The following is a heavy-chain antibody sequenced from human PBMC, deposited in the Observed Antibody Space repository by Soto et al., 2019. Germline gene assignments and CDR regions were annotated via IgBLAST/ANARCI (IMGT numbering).Heavy chain of an antibody. Sequence: EVQLLESGGGLVQPGGSLRLSCAASGFIFSSYALNWVRQAPGKGLEWVSSISGGGGSANYADAVKGRFTISRDNAKKPLYLQLNSLRAEDTALYYCASAFYGSGSYWGFDYWGQGTLVTVSS. CDR1: GFIFSSYA. CDR3: ASAFYGSGSYWGFDY. J-gene: IGHJ4*02. V-gene: IGHV3-23*01. D-gene: IGHD3-10*01. CDR2: ISGGGGSA.